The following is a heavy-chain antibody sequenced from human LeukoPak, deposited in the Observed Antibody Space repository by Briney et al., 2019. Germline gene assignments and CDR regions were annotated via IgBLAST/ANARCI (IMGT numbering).Heavy chain of an antibody. CDR1: GFTFSSYG. CDR3: ANGYCTNGVCYPYYYYYMDV. CDR2: ISYDGSNK. V-gene: IGHV3-30*18. D-gene: IGHD2-8*01. J-gene: IGHJ6*03. Sequence: GGSLRLSCAASGFTFSSYGMHWVRQAPGKGREWVAVISYDGSNKYYSDSVKGRFTISRDNSKNTLYLQMNSLRAEDTAVYYCANGYCTNGVCYPYYYYYMDVWGKGTTVTVSS.